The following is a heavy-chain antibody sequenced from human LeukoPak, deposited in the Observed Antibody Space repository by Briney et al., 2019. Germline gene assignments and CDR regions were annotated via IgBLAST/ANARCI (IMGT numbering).Heavy chain of an antibody. V-gene: IGHV4-4*07. Sequence: SETLSLTCTVSGGSISSYYWSWIRQPAGKGLEWIGRIYTSGSTNYNPSLKSRVTMSVDTSKNQFSLKLSSVTAADTAVYYCAGNIPNAGLRFLALDYWGQGTLVTVSS. J-gene: IGHJ4*02. CDR1: GGSISSYY. CDR2: IYTSGST. D-gene: IGHD3-3*01. CDR3: AGNIPNAGLRFLALDY.